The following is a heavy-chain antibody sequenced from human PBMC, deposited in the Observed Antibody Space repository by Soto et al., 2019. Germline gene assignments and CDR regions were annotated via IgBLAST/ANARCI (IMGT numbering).Heavy chain of an antibody. V-gene: IGHV4-61*01. Sequence: SETLSLTCTVSGGSVSSGSYYWSWIRQPPGKGLEWIGNIYYSGSTNYNPSLKSRVTISVDTSKNQFSLKLSSVTAADTAVYYCARHAVGASGGKPAYYFDYWGQGTLVTVSS. D-gene: IGHD1-26*01. CDR3: ARHAVGASGGKPAYYFDY. CDR2: IYYSGST. J-gene: IGHJ4*02. CDR1: GGSVSSGSYY.